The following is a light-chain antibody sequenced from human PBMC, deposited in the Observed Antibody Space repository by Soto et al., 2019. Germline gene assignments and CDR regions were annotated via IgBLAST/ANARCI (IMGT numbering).Light chain of an antibody. CDR3: LSYADTAYV. V-gene: IGLV2-8*01. CDR1: SSDVGGYNY. J-gene: IGLJ1*01. CDR2: EVS. Sequence: ISCAGTSSDVGGYNYVSWYQQYPGKVPKLMIYEVSERPSGVPDRFSGSKSGNTAFLTVSGLQAEDEADYYCLSYADTAYVFGTGTKVTVL.